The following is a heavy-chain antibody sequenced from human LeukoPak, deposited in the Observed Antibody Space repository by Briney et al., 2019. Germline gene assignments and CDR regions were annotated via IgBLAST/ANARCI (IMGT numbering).Heavy chain of an antibody. CDR2: ISSSRTI. CDR3: ARDLLGELLSDY. CDR1: GFTFSSYS. Sequence: GGSLRLSCAASGFTFSSYSMNWVHQAPGKGLEWVSYISSSRTIYYADSVKGRFTISRDNAKSSLYLQMNSLRAEDTAVYYCARDLLGELLSDYWGQGTLVTVSS. D-gene: IGHD1-7*01. J-gene: IGHJ4*02. V-gene: IGHV3-48*04.